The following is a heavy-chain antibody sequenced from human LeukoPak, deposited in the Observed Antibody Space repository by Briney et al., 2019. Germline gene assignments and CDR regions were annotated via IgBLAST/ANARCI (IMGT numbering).Heavy chain of an antibody. D-gene: IGHD2-15*01. Sequence: GASVKVSCKASGYTFTSYGISWVRQAPGQGLEWMGWISAYNGNTNYAQKLQGRVTMTTGTSTSTAYMELRSLRSDDTAVYYCARERDCSGGSCYSSFFYWGQGALVTVSS. CDR2: ISAYNGNT. J-gene: IGHJ4*02. V-gene: IGHV1-18*01. CDR3: ARERDCSGGSCYSSFFY. CDR1: GYTFTSYG.